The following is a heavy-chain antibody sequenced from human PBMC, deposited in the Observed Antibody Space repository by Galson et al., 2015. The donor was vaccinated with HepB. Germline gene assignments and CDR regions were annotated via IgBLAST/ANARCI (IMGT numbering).Heavy chain of an antibody. D-gene: IGHD6-13*01. J-gene: IGHJ4*02. CDR3: TTSPEPSSWSPDFDY. V-gene: IGHV3-15*01. CDR2: IKSKTDGGTT. CDR1: GFTFSNAW. Sequence: SLRLSCAASGFTFSNAWMSWVRQAPGKGLEWVGRIKSKTDGGTTDYAAPVKGRFTISRDDSKNTLYLQMNSLKTEDTAVYYCTTSPEPSSWSPDFDYWGQGTLVTVSS.